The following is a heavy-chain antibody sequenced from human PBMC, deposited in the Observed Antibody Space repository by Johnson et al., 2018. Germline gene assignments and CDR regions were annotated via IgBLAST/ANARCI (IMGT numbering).Heavy chain of an antibody. CDR1: GGSFSGYY. CDR3: ARVSLELLVGMDV. Sequence: QVQLQQWGAGLLKPSETLSLTCAVYGGSFSGYYWSWIRQPPGKGLEWIGYIYYSGSTNYNPSLKSRVTISVDTSKNQFSLKLSSVTAEDTAVYYCARVSLELLVGMDVWGQGTTVTVSS. J-gene: IGHJ6*02. D-gene: IGHD1-7*01. V-gene: IGHV4-34*11. CDR2: IYYSGST.